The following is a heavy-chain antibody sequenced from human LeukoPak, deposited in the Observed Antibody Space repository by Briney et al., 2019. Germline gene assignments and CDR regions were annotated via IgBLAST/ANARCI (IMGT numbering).Heavy chain of an antibody. CDR1: GFTFSSSG. CDR3: AKDTTPPKAGLDP. CDR2: IRYDGSNK. V-gene: IGHV3-30*02. Sequence: GRSLRLSCAASGFTFSSSGMHWVRQAPGKGLEWVALIRYDGSNKYYADSVKGRFTISRDNSKNTLYLQMNSLRAEDTAVYYCAKDTTPPKAGLDPWGQGTLVTVSS. D-gene: IGHD1-14*01. J-gene: IGHJ5*02.